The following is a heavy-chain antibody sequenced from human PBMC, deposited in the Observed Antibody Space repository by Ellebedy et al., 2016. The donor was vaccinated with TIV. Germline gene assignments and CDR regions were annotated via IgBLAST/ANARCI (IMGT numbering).Heavy chain of an antibody. CDR3: ARRGSYGDYAVQVNSWFDS. CDR2: IYKDGSVP. J-gene: IGHJ5*01. D-gene: IGHD4-17*01. CDR1: GFSFRNYW. V-gene: IGHV3-7*01. Sequence: PGGSLRLSCAASGFSFRNYWMSWVRQAPGKGLEGVANIYKDGSVPYYVDSFKGRFTISRDNARNSLYLQMNSLRAEDTAVYFCARRGSYGDYAVQVNSWFDSWGRGTLVTVSS.